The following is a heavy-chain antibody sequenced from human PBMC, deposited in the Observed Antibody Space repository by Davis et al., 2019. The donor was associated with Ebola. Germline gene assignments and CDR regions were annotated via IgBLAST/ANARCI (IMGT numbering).Heavy chain of an antibody. CDR3: ARDAYSYGSPEGYRMDI. CDR1: GGSISSGGYY. J-gene: IGHJ6*02. V-gene: IGHV4-31*03. CDR2: IDHSGTT. D-gene: IGHD5-18*01. Sequence: LRLSCIVSGGSISSGGYYWSWIRQHPGKGLEWIGFIDHSGTTYHNPSLKSRLSMSVDTSKNYFSLNLTSVTAADTADYYCARDAYSYGSPEGYRMDIWGPGTTVTVSS.